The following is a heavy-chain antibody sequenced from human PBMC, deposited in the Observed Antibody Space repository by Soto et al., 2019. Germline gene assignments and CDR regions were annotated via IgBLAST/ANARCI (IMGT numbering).Heavy chain of an antibody. CDR3: ARPYCSSTSCYRIDAFDI. Sequence: ASVKVSCKASGYTFTSYGISWVRQAPGQGLEWMGWISAYNGNTNYAQKLQGRVTMTTDTSTSTAYMELRSLRSDDTAVYYCARPYCSSTSCYRIDAFDIWGQGTMVNGSS. D-gene: IGHD2-2*01. CDR1: GYTFTSYG. V-gene: IGHV1-18*01. J-gene: IGHJ3*02. CDR2: ISAYNGNT.